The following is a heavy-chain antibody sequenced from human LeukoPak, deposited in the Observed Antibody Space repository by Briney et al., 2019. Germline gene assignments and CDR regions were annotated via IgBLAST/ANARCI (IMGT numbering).Heavy chain of an antibody. D-gene: IGHD2-21*02. J-gene: IGHJ4*02. V-gene: IGHV3-30*18. Sequence: PGRSLRLSCAASGFTFSSYGMHWVRQAPGKGLECVAVISYDGSNKYYADSVKGRFTISRDNSKNTLYLQMNSLRAEDTAVYYCAKVIGTGYCGGDCYLDYWGQGTLVTVSS. CDR2: ISYDGSNK. CDR1: GFTFSSYG. CDR3: AKVIGTGYCGGDCYLDY.